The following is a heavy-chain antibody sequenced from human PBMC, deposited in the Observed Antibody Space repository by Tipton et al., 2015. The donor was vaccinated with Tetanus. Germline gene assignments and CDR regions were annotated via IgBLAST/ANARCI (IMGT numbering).Heavy chain of an antibody. CDR2: SWYDGTDT. CDR1: GFIFSSYG. CDR3: AREADCSGGSCFSGDFDN. V-gene: IGHV3-33*01. Sequence: SLRLFCAASGFIFSSYGIHWVRQAPGKGLEWVAVSWYDGTDTYYADAVKGRFTISRDNSKNTLYLQMNSLRAEDTAVYYCAREADCSGGSCFSGDFDNWGQGTQVTVSS. D-gene: IGHD2-15*01. J-gene: IGHJ4*02.